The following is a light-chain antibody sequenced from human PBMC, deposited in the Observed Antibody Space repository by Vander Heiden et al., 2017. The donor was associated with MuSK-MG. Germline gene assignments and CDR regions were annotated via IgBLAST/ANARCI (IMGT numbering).Light chain of an antibody. V-gene: IGLV5-45*03. Sequence: QAVLTQPSSLSASPGASASLTCTLRSDINVGSFKISWYQQKPGSPPQYLLRYKSDSDKKRGSGVPSRFSGSKDASANAGILLIAGLQAEDEDDYYWMIWHSGAVVFGGGTKLTVL. CDR1: SDINVGSFK. CDR2: YKSDSDK. CDR3: MIWHSGAVV. J-gene: IGLJ2*01.